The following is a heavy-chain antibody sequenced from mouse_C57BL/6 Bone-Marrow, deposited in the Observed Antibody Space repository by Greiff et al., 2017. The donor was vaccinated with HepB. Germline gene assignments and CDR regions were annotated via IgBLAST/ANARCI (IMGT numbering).Heavy chain of an antibody. CDR3: ASPMVTRAY. Sequence: EVQLVESGGGLVQPGGSLKLSCAASGFTFSDYYMYWVRQTPEKRLEWVAYISNGGGSTYYPDTVKGRFTISRDNAKNTLYLQMSRLKSEDTAMYYCASPMVTRAYWGQGTLVTVSA. CDR1: GFTFSDYY. J-gene: IGHJ3*01. V-gene: IGHV5-12*01. CDR2: ISNGGGST. D-gene: IGHD2-2*01.